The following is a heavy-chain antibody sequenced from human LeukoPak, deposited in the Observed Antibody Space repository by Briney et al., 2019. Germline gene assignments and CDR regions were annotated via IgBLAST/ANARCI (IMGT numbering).Heavy chain of an antibody. V-gene: IGHV1-18*01. J-gene: IGHJ4*02. Sequence: ASVKVSCKASGYTFTSYGIRWVRQAPGQGLEWMGWISAYNGNTNYAQKLQGRVTMTTDTSTSTAYMELRSLRSDDTAVYYCASNGGGSIAAEEFYFDDWGQGALGTVCS. CDR1: GYTFTSYG. D-gene: IGHD6-13*01. CDR3: ASNGGGSIAAEEFYFDD. CDR2: ISAYNGNT.